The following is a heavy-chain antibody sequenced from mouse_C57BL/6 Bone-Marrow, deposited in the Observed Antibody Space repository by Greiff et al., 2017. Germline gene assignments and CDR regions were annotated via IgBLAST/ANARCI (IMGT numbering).Heavy chain of an antibody. CDR1: GYTFTSYW. Sequence: QVQLQQPGAELVRPGSSVKLSCKASGYTFTSYWMHWVKQRPIQGLEWIGNIDPSDSETHYNQKFKDKATLTEDKSSSTAYMQLSSLTSEDSAVYYCARGLGRGRFAYWGQGTLVTVSA. V-gene: IGHV1-52*01. CDR2: IDPSDSET. D-gene: IGHD4-1*01. CDR3: ARGLGRGRFAY. J-gene: IGHJ3*01.